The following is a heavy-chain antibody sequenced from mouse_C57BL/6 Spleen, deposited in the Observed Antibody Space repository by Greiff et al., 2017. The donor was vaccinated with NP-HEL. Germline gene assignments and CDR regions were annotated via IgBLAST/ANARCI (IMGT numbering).Heavy chain of an antibody. V-gene: IGHV7-3*01. CDR3: ARYADGDWDFDV. CDR1: GFTFTDYY. CDR2: IRNKANGYTT. Sequence: EVQVVESGGGLVQPGGSLSLSCAASGFTFTDYYMSWVRQPPGKALEWLGFIRNKANGYTTESSASVKGRFTISRDNSQSILYLQMNALRAEDSATYYCARYADGDWDFDVWGTGTTVTVSS. J-gene: IGHJ1*03.